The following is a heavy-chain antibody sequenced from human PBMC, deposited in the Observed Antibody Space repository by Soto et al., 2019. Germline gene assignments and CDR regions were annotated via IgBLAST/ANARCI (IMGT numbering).Heavy chain of an antibody. V-gene: IGHV2-70*01. J-gene: IGHJ4*02. CDR1: GFSLSTSGMC. Sequence: SGPTLVNPTQTLTLTCTFSGFSLSTSGMCVSWIRQPPGKALEWLALIDWDDDKYYSTSLKTRLTISKDTSKDQAVLTMTNMDPVDTATYYCARALTTVTTRYFDYWGQGTLVTVSS. D-gene: IGHD4-17*01. CDR3: ARALTTVTTRYFDY. CDR2: IDWDDDK.